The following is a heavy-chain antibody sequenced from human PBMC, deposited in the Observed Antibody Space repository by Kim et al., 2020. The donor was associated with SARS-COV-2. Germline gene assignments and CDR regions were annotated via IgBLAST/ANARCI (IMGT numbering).Heavy chain of an antibody. CDR1: GFTFSSYS. Sequence: GGSLRLSCAASGFTFSSYSMNWVRQAPGKGLEWVSYISSSSSTIYYADSVKGRFTISRDNAKNSLYLQMNSLRDEDTAVYYCASLVYGSGSPRGYYYYYGMDVWGQGTTVTVSS. CDR2: ISSSSSTI. V-gene: IGHV3-48*02. J-gene: IGHJ6*02. D-gene: IGHD3-10*01. CDR3: ASLVYGSGSPRGYYYYYGMDV.